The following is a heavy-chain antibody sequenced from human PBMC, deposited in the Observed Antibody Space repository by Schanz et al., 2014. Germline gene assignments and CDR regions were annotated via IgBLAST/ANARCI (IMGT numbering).Heavy chain of an antibody. CDR1: GFTFSTHA. V-gene: IGHV3-30*03. CDR2: VSSDGNND. Sequence: VQPGRSLRLSCAASGFTFSTHAMHWVRQAPGKGLEWVALVSSDGNNDYYTDSVKGRFTISRDNAKSSLYLQMNSLRVEDTAVYYCAASSGWHPSTDYWGQGTLVTVSS. CDR3: AASSGWHPSTDY. D-gene: IGHD6-19*01. J-gene: IGHJ4*02.